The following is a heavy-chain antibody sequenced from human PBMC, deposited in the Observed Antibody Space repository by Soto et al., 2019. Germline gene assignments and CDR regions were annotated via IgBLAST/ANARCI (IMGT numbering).Heavy chain of an antibody. Sequence: ASVKVSCKASGGTFSSYTISWVRQAPGQGLEWLGWINPNSGGTNYAQKFQGWVTMTRDTSISTAYMELSRLRSDDTAVYYCARALAYGYCGYDYWPHAFDIRGQRTMVTVSS. CDR2: INPNSGGT. V-gene: IGHV1-2*04. CDR1: GGTFSSYT. J-gene: IGHJ3*02. D-gene: IGHD5-12*01. CDR3: ARALAYGYCGYDYWPHAFDI.